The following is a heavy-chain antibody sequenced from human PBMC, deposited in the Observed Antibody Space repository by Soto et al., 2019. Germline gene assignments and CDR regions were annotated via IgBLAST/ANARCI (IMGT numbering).Heavy chain of an antibody. CDR2: IYYSGST. J-gene: IGHJ5*02. CDR1: GGSISSGDYY. V-gene: IGHV4-30-4*01. Sequence: SETLSLTCTVSGGSISSGDYYWSWIRQPPGKGLEWIGYIYYSGSTYYNPSLKSRVTISVDTSKNQFSLKLSSVTAADTAVYYCARGYFDWLLYVVVWFDPRGQGTLVTVSS. CDR3: ARGYFDWLLYVVVWFDP. D-gene: IGHD3-9*01.